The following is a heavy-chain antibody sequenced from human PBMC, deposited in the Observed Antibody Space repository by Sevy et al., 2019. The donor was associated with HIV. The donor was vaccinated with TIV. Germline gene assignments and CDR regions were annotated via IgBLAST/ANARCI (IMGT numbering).Heavy chain of an antibody. Sequence: GAALKISCKGSGYTFTSYWIAWVRQMPGKGLEWMGIIYPGDSDTRYSPSFEGQVTISADKSITTAYLQWSSLKASDTAVYYCARRDLLAGSDYWGQGTLVTVSS. CDR3: ARRDLLAGSDY. CDR1: GYTFTSYW. V-gene: IGHV5-51*01. J-gene: IGHJ4*02. CDR2: IYPGDSDT. D-gene: IGHD6-19*01.